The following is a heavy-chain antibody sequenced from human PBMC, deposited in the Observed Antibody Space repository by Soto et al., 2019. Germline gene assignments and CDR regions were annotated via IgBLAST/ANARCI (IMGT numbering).Heavy chain of an antibody. CDR3: ASSNIAAAGFYYDGMDV. CDR1: GDSISSYY. CDR2: IYYSGST. Sequence: PSETLSLTCTVSGDSISSYYWSWIRQPPGKGLEWIGYIYYSGSTNYNPSLKSRVTISVDTSKNQFSLNLSSVTAADTAVYYCASSNIAAAGFYYDGMDVWGRGTTVPGSS. V-gene: IGHV4-59*01. J-gene: IGHJ6*01. D-gene: IGHD6-13*01.